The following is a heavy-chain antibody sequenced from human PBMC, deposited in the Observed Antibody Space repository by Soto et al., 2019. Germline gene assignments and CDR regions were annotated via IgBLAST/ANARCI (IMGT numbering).Heavy chain of an antibody. D-gene: IGHD4-17*01. CDR2: IYYSGTA. J-gene: IGHJ3*02. V-gene: IGHV4-39*01. CDR1: GGSISSSSYY. CDR3: ARRATTVTYDAFDI. Sequence: QLQLQESGPGLVKPSETLSLTCTVSGGSISSSSYYWGWIRQPPGKGLEWIGSIYYSGTAHYTPSLKSRLTVSVDTSKNQFSLSRSAVTAADTAVYYCARRATTVTYDAFDIWGQGTMVTVSS.